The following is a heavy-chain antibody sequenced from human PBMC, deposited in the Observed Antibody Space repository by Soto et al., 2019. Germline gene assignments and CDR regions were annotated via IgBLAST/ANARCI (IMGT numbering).Heavy chain of an antibody. CDR1: GFTFTTRA. CDR3: ATGTQNFDY. D-gene: IGHD3-10*01. Sequence: HPGGSLRLSCAASGFTFTTRAMSWVRQAPGKGLQWVSGISGSGGTTYYADSVKGRLTISRDNSKNMLYLQMNSLRDDDTAVYYCATGTQNFDYWGRGTRVTVS. V-gene: IGHV3-23*01. J-gene: IGHJ4*02. CDR2: ISGSGGTT.